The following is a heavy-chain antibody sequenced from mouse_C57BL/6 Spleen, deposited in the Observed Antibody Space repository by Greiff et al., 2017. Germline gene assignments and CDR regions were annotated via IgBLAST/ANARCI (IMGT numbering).Heavy chain of an antibody. CDR3: ARLGAQATRSYFDY. CDR2: IDPSDSYT. Sequence: QVQLQQPGAELVRPGTSVKLSCKASGYTFTSYWMHWVKQRPGQGLEWIGVIDPSDSYTNYNQKFKGKATLTVDTSSSTAYMQLSSLTSEDSAVYYCARLGAQATRSYFDYWGQGTTLTVSS. J-gene: IGHJ2*01. V-gene: IGHV1-59*01. D-gene: IGHD3-2*02. CDR1: GYTFTSYW.